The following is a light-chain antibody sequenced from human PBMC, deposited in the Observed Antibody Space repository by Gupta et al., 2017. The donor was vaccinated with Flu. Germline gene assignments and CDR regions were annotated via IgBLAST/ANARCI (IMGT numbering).Light chain of an antibody. CDR1: WSNIGSNY. CDR2: RNN. CDR3: AAWDDALSGWV. V-gene: IGLV1-47*01. Sequence: QSVLTQPPSTSRTPGQTVTLSCSGGWSNIGSNYICWYHQVPDTSPKLLIYRNNLRPSGVPDRFSGSKSGTSGSLSISGLRSEDEGDYYCAAWDDALSGWVFGGGTTLTVL. J-gene: IGLJ3*02.